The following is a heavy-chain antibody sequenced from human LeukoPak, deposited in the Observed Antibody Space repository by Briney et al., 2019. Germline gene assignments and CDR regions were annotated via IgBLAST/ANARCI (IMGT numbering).Heavy chain of an antibody. Sequence: SETLSLTCTVSGCSISSYYWSWIRQPAGKGLEWIGRIYTSGSTNYNPSLKSRVTMSVDTSKNQFSLKLSSVTAADTAVYYCARDSIAAAGTGFDPWGQGTLVTVSS. CDR2: IYTSGST. V-gene: IGHV4-4*07. D-gene: IGHD6-13*01. CDR3: ARDSIAAAGTGFDP. CDR1: GCSISSYY. J-gene: IGHJ5*02.